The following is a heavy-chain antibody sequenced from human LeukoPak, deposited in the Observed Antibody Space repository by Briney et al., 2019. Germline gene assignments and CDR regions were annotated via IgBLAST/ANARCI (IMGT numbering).Heavy chain of an antibody. CDR2: INHSGST. Sequence: PSETLSLTCAVYGGSFSGYYWSWIRQPPGKGLEWIGEINHSGSTNYNPSLKSRVTISVDTSKNQFSLKLSSVTVADTAVYYCARYGYCSGGSCYSSRGRYYYYYGMDVWGQGTTVTVSS. CDR3: ARYGYCSGGSCYSSRGRYYYYYGMDV. V-gene: IGHV4-34*01. CDR1: GGSFSGYY. J-gene: IGHJ6*02. D-gene: IGHD2-15*01.